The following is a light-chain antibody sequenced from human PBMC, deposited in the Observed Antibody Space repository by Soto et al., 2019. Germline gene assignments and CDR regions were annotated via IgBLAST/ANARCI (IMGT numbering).Light chain of an antibody. J-gene: IGKJ1*01. CDR2: SAS. CDR3: QQYDSSPRT. V-gene: IGKV3-20*01. CDR1: QNLGTFY. Sequence: GFTQSPCTLSLSPGERATLSCSVSQNLGTFYLAWFQQKSGQAPRLLIYSASRRATGIPDRFTGSGSGTDFTLTISRVEPEDFAVYFCQQYDSSPRTFGQGTKVDIK.